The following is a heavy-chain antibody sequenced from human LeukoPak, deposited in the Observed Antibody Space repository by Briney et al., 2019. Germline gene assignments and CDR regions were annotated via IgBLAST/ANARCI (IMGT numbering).Heavy chain of an antibody. CDR2: ISAYNGNT. V-gene: IGHV1-18*01. CDR1: GYTFSAYS. Sequence: WASVKVSCKASGYTFSAYSIAWVRQAPGQGLEWMGWISAYNGNTNYAQKLQGRVTMTTDTSTSTAYMELRSLRSDDTAVYYCARAGYSYGYLGYFDYWGQGTLVTVSS. CDR3: ARAGYSYGYLGYFDY. J-gene: IGHJ4*02. D-gene: IGHD5-18*01.